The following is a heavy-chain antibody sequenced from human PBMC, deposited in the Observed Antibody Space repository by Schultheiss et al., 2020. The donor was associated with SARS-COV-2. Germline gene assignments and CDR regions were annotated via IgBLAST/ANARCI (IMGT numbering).Heavy chain of an antibody. CDR2: ISRGGVYI. V-gene: IGHV3-21*01. CDR1: GFRFSGYG. Sequence: GGSLRLSCAASGFRFSGYGMNWVRQVPGKGLEWVSFISRGGVYINYADSVKGRFTISRDDAKNSLYLQMNSLRVEDTAVFYCAREMTTSFDWSLQAPDYWGQGTLVTVSS. D-gene: IGHD3-9*01. CDR3: AREMTTSFDWSLQAPDY. J-gene: IGHJ4*02.